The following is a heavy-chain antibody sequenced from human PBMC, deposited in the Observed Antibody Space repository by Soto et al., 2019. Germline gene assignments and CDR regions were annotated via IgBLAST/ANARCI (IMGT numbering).Heavy chain of an antibody. CDR3: ARDAYYYDSSGYSEVGNFDY. CDR2: INAGNGNT. D-gene: IGHD3-22*01. J-gene: IGHJ4*02. CDR1: GYTFTSYA. Sequence: ASVKVSCKASGYTFTSYAMHWVRQAPGQRLEWMRWINAGNGNTKYSQKFQGRVTITRDTSASTAYMELSSLRSEDTAVYYCARDAYYYDSSGYSEVGNFDYWGQGTLVTVSS. V-gene: IGHV1-3*01.